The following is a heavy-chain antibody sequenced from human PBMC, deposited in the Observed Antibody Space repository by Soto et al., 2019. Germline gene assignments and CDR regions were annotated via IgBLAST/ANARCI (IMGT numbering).Heavy chain of an antibody. Sequence: EVQLVESGGGLVQPGGSLRLSCAASGFTFNSXXMTWVRQAPGKGLEWVANVKQSGSETYYVDSVKGRFTISRDDARNALYLQMNSLRAEDTAVYFCARGYNIDYWGQGTLVTVSS. CDR1: GFTFNSXX. D-gene: IGHD5-18*01. CDR2: VKQSGSET. J-gene: IGHJ4*02. V-gene: IGHV3-7*03. CDR3: ARGYNIDY.